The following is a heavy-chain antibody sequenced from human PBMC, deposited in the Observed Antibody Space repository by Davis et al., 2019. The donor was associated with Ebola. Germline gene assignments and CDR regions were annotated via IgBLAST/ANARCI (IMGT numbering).Heavy chain of an antibody. Sequence: ASVKVSCKASGYTFTSYYMHWVRQAPGQGLEWMGIINPSGGSTSYAQKFQGRVTITADKSTSTAYMELSSLRSEDTAVYYCARVDTAMVHWGQGTLVTVSS. CDR2: INPSGGST. J-gene: IGHJ4*02. CDR1: GYTFTSYY. V-gene: IGHV1-46*01. CDR3: ARVDTAMVH. D-gene: IGHD5-18*01.